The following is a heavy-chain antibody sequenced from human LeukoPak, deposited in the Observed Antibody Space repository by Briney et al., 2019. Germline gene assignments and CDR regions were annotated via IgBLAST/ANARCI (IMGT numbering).Heavy chain of an antibody. Sequence: SETLSLTCTVSGGSISSGGYYWSWIRQHPGKGLEWVGYIYYSGSTYYNPSLKSRATISVDTSKNQFSLKLSSVTAADTAVYYCARGLVVPAAPVGWYFDLWGRGTLVTVSS. J-gene: IGHJ2*01. D-gene: IGHD2-2*01. CDR1: GGSISSGGYY. CDR3: ARGLVVPAAPVGWYFDL. CDR2: IYYSGST. V-gene: IGHV4-31*03.